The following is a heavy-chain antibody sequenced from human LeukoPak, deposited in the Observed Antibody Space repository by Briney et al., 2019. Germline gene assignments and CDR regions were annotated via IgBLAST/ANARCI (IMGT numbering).Heavy chain of an antibody. J-gene: IGHJ6*02. V-gene: IGHV1-46*01. CDR3: ARDGVIPRYYGMDV. CDR1: GYTFTSYY. CDR2: INPSGGST. D-gene: IGHD2-21*01. Sequence: ASVKVSCKASGYTFTSYYMHWVRQAPGQGLEWMGIINPSGGSTSYAQKFQGRATMTRDTSTSTVYIELSSLRSGDTAVYYCARDGVIPRYYGMDVWGQGTTVTVSS.